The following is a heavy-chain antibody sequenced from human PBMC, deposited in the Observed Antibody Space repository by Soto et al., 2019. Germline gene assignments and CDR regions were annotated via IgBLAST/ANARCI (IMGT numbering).Heavy chain of an antibody. V-gene: IGHV3-11*05. J-gene: IGHJ4*02. Sequence: PGGSLRLSCAASGFTFSDYYMSWIRQAPGKGLELFSYISISSSYTNYADSVKGRFTISRDNAKNSLYLQMNSLRAEDTAVYYCARVRVPYYFDYWGQGTLVTVSS. CDR1: GFTFSDYY. CDR3: ARVRVPYYFDY. CDR2: ISISSSYT.